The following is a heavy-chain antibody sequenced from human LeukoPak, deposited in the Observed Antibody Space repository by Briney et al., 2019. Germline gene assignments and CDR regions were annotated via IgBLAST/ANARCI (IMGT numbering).Heavy chain of an antibody. CDR3: ATSNSSGGSPDAFDI. CDR2: IYPGDSDI. V-gene: IGHV5-51*01. Sequence: GESLKISCKGSGYSFTSYWIGWVRQMPGKGLEWMGIIYPGDSDIRYSPSFQGQVTISADKSISTAYLQWSSLKASDTAMYYCATSNSSGGSPDAFDIWGQGTMVTVSS. CDR1: GYSFTSYW. J-gene: IGHJ3*02. D-gene: IGHD6-19*01.